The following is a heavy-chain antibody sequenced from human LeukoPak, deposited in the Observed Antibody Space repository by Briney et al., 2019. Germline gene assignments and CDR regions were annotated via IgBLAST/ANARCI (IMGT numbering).Heavy chain of an antibody. D-gene: IGHD3-10*01. J-gene: IGHJ6*03. CDR3: AKDSAFYYIDV. CDR2: IRYNGNNQ. CDR1: GFTFNNYG. Sequence: PGGSLRLSCAASGFTFNNYGMHWVRQAPGKGLEWVAFIRYNGNNQYYADSVKGRFPISRDNSKNTLYLQMNSLKGDDTAVYYCAKDSAFYYIDVWGKGTTVIISS. V-gene: IGHV3-30*02.